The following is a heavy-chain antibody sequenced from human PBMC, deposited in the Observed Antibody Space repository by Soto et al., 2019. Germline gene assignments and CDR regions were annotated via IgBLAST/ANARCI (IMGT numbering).Heavy chain of an antibody. J-gene: IGHJ4*02. CDR2: ISWNSGSI. CDR1: GFTFDDYA. CDR3: ANDISLLRSPLEY. V-gene: IGHV3-9*01. D-gene: IGHD3-16*01. Sequence: SLRLSCAASGFTFDDYAMHWVRQAPGKGLEWVSGISWNSGSIGYADSVKGRFTISRDNAKNSLYLQMNSLRAEDTAFYYCANDISLLRSPLEYLGQGTLVTGSS.